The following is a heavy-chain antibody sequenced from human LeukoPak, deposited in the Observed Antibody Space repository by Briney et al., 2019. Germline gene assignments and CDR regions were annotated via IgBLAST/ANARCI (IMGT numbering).Heavy chain of an antibody. CDR2: INHSGST. D-gene: IGHD6-13*01. CDR1: GGSFSGYY. J-gene: IGHJ4*02. V-gene: IGHV4-34*01. Sequence: SETLSLTCAVYGGSFSGYYWSWIRQPPGKGLEWIGEINHSGSTDYNPSLKSRVTISVDTSKNQFSLKLGSVTAADTAVYYCARGGIAAAGLDYWGQGTLVTVSS. CDR3: ARGGIAAAGLDY.